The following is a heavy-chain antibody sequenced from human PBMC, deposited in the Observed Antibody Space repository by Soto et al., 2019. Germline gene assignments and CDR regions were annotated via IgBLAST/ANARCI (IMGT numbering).Heavy chain of an antibody. CDR1: GFSFKNYA. Sequence: QVQLVESGGGVVQPGSSLRLSCAASGFSFKNYAFHWVRQAPGKGLEWVALISHNDEPKIFYADSVQGRFTISRDNFKNTVYLQMNSLRDEDTAVYHCARGVRAETYYNAFDYWGQRTQVTVSS. D-gene: IGHD3-10*01. J-gene: IGHJ4*01. V-gene: IGHV3-30-3*01. CDR3: ARGVRAETYYNAFDY. CDR2: ISHNDEPKI.